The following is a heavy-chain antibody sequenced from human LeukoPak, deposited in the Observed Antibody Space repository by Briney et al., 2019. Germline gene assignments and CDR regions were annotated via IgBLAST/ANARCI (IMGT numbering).Heavy chain of an antibody. Sequence: SETLSLTCTVSGGSISSGSYYWSWIRQPAGKGLEWIGRIYTSGSTNYNPSLKSRVTISVDTSKNQFSLKLSSVTAADTAVYYCARDTWGSWYYYYMDVWGKGTTVTVSS. V-gene: IGHV4-61*02. CDR1: GGSISSGSYY. J-gene: IGHJ6*03. CDR2: IYTSGST. CDR3: ARDTWGSWYYYYMDV. D-gene: IGHD7-27*01.